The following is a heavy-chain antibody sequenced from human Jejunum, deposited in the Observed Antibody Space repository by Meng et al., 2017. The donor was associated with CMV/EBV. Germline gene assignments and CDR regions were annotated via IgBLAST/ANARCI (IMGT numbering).Heavy chain of an antibody. J-gene: IGHJ4*02. V-gene: IGHV4-39*01. CDR1: TSSYN. CDR2: SDYSGST. D-gene: IGHD3-3*01. CDR3: ARQRALGYDFWSGSYYFDY. Sequence: TSSYNWGWIRQPQGKGLEWIGNSDYSGSTNYNPSLKSRVTISVDTSKNQFSLKLSSVTAADTAVYYCARQRALGYDFWSGSYYFDYWGQGTLVTVSS.